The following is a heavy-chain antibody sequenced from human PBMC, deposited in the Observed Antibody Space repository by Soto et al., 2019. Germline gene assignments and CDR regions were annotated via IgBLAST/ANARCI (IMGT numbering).Heavy chain of an antibody. Sequence: QVQLVESGGGVVQPGRSLRLSCAASGFTFSNYAMHWVRQTPGKGLEWVAIVSYDGTNQYYADSVKGRFTISRDNSENTLYLQMNRLRAEDTALYYWARDGATQPWRSWYFDLWGRGTLVTFAS. V-gene: IGHV3-30-3*01. CDR3: ARDGATQPWRSWYFDL. CDR1: GFTFSNYA. CDR2: VSYDGTNQ. J-gene: IGHJ2*01. D-gene: IGHD3-3*01.